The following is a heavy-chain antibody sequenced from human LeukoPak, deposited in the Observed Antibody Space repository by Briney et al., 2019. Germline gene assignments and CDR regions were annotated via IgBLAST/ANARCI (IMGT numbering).Heavy chain of an antibody. V-gene: IGHV1-69*05. J-gene: IGHJ4*02. CDR2: IIPIFGTA. CDR3: ASIYSSGWYGEYYFDY. D-gene: IGHD6-19*01. Sequence: SVKVSCKASGGTFSSYAISWVRQAPGQGLEWMGGIIPIFGTANYAQKFQGRVTITTDKSTSTAYMELSSLRSEDTAVYYCASIYSSGWYGEYYFDYWGQGTLVTVSS. CDR1: GGTFSSYA.